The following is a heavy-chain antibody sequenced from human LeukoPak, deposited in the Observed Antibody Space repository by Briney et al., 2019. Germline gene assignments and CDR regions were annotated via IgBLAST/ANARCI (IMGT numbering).Heavy chain of an antibody. D-gene: IGHD6-13*01. CDR3: ARVSLGAAAGTSR. CDR2: ISSSSSYI. V-gene: IGHV3-21*01. Sequence: GGALRLSCAASGFTFSSYNMNWVRQAPGKGLEWVSSISSSSSYIYYTDSVKGRFTISRDNAKNSLYLQMNSLRADDTAIYYCARVSLGAAAGTSRWGQGTLVTVSS. CDR1: GFTFSSYN. J-gene: IGHJ4*02.